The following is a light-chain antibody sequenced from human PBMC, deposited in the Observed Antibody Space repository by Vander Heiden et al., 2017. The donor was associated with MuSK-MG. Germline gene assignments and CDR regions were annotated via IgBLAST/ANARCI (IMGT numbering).Light chain of an antibody. J-gene: IGKJ2*02. CDR3: RRGGYRRRT. CDR2: RVS. V-gene: IGKV2-30*02. CDR1: QSLVPSDGNTY. Sequence: DVVMTQSPLSLPVTLGQPASISCRSSQSLVPSDGNTYLNWFHQRPGQSPRRLIYRVSHRDSGVPDRFSGSSSGTEFTLKISMVDAEDVGIYYWRRGGYRRRTFGQGTKVEIK.